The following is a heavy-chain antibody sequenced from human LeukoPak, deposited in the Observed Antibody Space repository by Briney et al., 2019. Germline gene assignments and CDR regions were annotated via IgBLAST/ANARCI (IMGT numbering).Heavy chain of an antibody. CDR2: ISYDGSNK. CDR1: GFTFSSYA. V-gene: IGHV3-30-3*01. CDR3: ARGRIAAAGRFDY. J-gene: IGHJ4*02. D-gene: IGHD6-13*01. Sequence: GGPLRLSCAASGFTFSSYAMHWVRQAPGKGLEWVAVISYDGSNKYYADSVKGRFTISRDNSKNTLYLQMNSLRAEDTAVYYCARGRIAAAGRFDYWGQGTLVTVSS.